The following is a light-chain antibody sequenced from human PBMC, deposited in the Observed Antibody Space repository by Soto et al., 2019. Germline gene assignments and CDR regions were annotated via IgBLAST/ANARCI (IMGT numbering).Light chain of an antibody. CDR2: EVS. CDR1: SSDVGRYNY. Sequence: QSALAQPASVSGSPGQSITISCTGTSSDVGRYNYVAWYQQHPGKAPKVLIFEVSNRPSGVSSRFSGSKSGNTASLNISGLQAEDEADYYCSSYATSSTLVFXTGTKGTVL. J-gene: IGLJ1*01. CDR3: SSYATSSTLV. V-gene: IGLV2-14*01.